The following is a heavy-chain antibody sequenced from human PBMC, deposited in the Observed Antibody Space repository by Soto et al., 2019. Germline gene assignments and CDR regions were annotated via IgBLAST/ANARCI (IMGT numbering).Heavy chain of an antibody. CDR2: IIPIFGTA. D-gene: IGHD2-2*01. CDR3: ARVAVVVFGYFDL. V-gene: IGHV1-69*13. Sequence: ASVKVSCTASGGTFSSYAISWVRQAPGQGLEWMGGIIPIFGTANYAQKFQGRVTITADESTSTAYMELSSLRSEDTAVYYCARVAVVVFGYFDLWGRGTLVTVSS. CDR1: GGTFSSYA. J-gene: IGHJ2*01.